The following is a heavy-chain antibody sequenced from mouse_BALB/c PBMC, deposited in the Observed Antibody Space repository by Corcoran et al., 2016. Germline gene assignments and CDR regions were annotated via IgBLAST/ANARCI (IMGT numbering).Heavy chain of an antibody. CDR3: ARLITTGFDY. J-gene: IGHJ2*01. V-gene: IGHV8-12*01. Sequence: QVTLKESGPGILQPSQTLSLTCSFSGFSLSTSGMGVSWIRQPSGKGLEWLAHTYWDDDKRYNPSLKSRLTISKDTSSNQVFLKITSVDTADTATYYCARLITTGFDYWGQGTTLTVSS. CDR2: TYWDDDK. D-gene: IGHD2-4*01. CDR1: GFSLSTSGMG.